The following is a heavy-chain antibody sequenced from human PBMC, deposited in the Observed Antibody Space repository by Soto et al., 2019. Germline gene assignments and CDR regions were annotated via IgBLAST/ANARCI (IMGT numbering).Heavy chain of an antibody. V-gene: IGHV5-10-1*01. Sequence: GESLKISCKGSGYSFTSYWISWVRQMPGKGLEWMGRIDPSDSYTNYSPSFQGHVTISADKSISTAYLQWSSLKASDTAMYYCARLRSGSPSYYYGMDVWGQGTTVTVSS. CDR3: ARLRSGSPSYYYGMDV. D-gene: IGHD3-3*01. CDR2: IDPSDSYT. CDR1: GYSFTSYW. J-gene: IGHJ6*02.